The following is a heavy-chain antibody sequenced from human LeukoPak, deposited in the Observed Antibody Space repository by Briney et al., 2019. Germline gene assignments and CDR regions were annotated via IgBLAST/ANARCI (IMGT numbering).Heavy chain of an antibody. J-gene: IGHJ4*02. CDR2: IYYSGST. CDR1: GGAISNNY. V-gene: IGHV4-59*01. Sequence: SETLSLTCTVSGGAISNNYWSWIRQPPGKGLEWIGYIYYSGSTNYKPSLKSRVTMSVDTSKNQISLKLSSVTAADTAVYYCARVGRGWLQPFDYWGQGTLVTVSS. D-gene: IGHD5-24*01. CDR3: ARVGRGWLQPFDY.